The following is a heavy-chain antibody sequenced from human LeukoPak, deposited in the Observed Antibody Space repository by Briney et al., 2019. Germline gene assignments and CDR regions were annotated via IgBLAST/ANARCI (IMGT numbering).Heavy chain of an antibody. J-gene: IGHJ6*02. Sequence: PGGSLRLSCAASGFTFSSYAMSWVRQAPGKGLEWDSAISGSGGSTYYADSVKGRFTISRDNSKNTLYLQMNSLRAEDTAVYYCAKALGDYYYYYGMDVWGQGTTVTVSS. CDR2: ISGSGGST. CDR3: AKALGDYYYYYGMDV. V-gene: IGHV3-23*01. CDR1: GFTFSSYA. D-gene: IGHD2-21*02.